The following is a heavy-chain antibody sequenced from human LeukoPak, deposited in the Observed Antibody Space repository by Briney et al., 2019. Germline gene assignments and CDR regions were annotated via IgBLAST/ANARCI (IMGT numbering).Heavy chain of an antibody. CDR1: GFTFSSYS. CDR3: ARDPEWELLLGAFDI. Sequence: GGSLRLSCAASGFTFSSYSMNWVRQAPGKGLEWVSSISSSSSYIHYADSVKGRFTISRDNAKNSLYLQMNSLRAEDTAVYYCARDPEWELLLGAFDIWGQGTMVTVSS. V-gene: IGHV3-21*01. D-gene: IGHD1-26*01. J-gene: IGHJ3*02. CDR2: ISSSSSYI.